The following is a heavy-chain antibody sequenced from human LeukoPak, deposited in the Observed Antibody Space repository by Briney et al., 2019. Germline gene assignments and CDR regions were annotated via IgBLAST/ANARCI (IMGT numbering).Heavy chain of an antibody. CDR3: AKDRYSGSAQSYFDY. J-gene: IGHJ4*02. Sequence: GGSLRLSCAASGFTFSSYGMHWVRQAPGKGLEWVAVIWYDGSNKYYADSVKGRFTISRDNSKNTLYLQMNSLRAEDTAVYYCAKDRYSGSAQSYFDYWGQGTLVTVSS. D-gene: IGHD1-26*01. V-gene: IGHV3-33*06. CDR1: GFTFSSYG. CDR2: IWYDGSNK.